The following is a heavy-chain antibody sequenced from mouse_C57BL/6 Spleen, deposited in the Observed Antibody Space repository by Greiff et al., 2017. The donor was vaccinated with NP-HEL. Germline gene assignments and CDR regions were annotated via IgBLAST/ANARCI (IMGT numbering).Heavy chain of an antibody. CDR3: NYGFAY. Sequence: QVHVKQSGAELVRPGASVTLSCKASGYTFTDYEMHWVKQTPVHGLEWIGAIDPETGGTAYNQKFKGKAILTADKSSSTAYMELRSLTSEDSAVYYCNYGFAYWGQGTLVTVSA. CDR1: GYTFTDYE. D-gene: IGHD1-1*01. V-gene: IGHV1-15*01. CDR2: IDPETGGT. J-gene: IGHJ3*01.